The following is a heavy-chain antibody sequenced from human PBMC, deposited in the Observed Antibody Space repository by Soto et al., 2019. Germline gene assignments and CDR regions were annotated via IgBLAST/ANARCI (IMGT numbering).Heavy chain of an antibody. CDR3: ARRRGLLDAFDI. CDR2: INPSGGST. V-gene: IGHV1-46*03. Sequence: GASVKVSCKASGYTFTSYYMHWVRPAPGQGLEWMGIINPSGGSTSYAQKFQGRVTMTRDTSTSTVYMELSSLRSEDTAVYYCARRRGLLDAFDIWGQGTMVTVSS. D-gene: IGHD3-10*01. J-gene: IGHJ3*02. CDR1: GYTFTSYY.